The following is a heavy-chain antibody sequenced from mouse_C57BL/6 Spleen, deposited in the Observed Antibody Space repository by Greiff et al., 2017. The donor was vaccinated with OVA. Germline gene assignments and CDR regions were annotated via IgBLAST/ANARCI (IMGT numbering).Heavy chain of an antibody. CDR1: GFTFSSYT. J-gene: IGHJ1*03. CDR3: ARQEGKEYFDV. V-gene: IGHV5-9*01. D-gene: IGHD1-3*01. CDR2: ISGGGGNT. Sequence: EVHLVESGGGLVKPGGSLKLSCAASGFTFSSYTMSWVRQTPEKRLEWVATISGGGGNTYYPDSVKGRFTISRDNAKNTLYLQMSSLRSEDTALYYCARQEGKEYFDVWGTGTTVTVSS.